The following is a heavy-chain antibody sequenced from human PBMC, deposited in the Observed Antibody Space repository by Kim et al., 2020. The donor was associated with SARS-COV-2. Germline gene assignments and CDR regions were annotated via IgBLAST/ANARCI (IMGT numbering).Heavy chain of an antibody. Sequence: YSPSFQGPVTISDDKSISTAYLQWSSLKASDTAMYYCARQNWNDVGAFDIWGQGTMVTVSS. D-gene: IGHD1-1*01. CDR3: ARQNWNDVGAFDI. V-gene: IGHV5-51*01. J-gene: IGHJ3*02.